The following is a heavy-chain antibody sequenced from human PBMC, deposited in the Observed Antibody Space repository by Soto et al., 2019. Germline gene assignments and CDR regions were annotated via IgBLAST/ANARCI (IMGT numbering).Heavy chain of an antibody. V-gene: IGHV3-11*01. CDR1: GFTLSDHY. CDR3: ARDIRGAN. Sequence: QVQLVESGGGLVKIGGSLRLSCAASGFTLSDHYMTWVRQVPGKGLEGVSYISASSTTIYYADSVKGRFTISRDNAKNSLFLQMNSLRAEDTAVYSCARDIRGANWGQGTLVTVSS. J-gene: IGHJ4*02. CDR2: ISASSTTI.